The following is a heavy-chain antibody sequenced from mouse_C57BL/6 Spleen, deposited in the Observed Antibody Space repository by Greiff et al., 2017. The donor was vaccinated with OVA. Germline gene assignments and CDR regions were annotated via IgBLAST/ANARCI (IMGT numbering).Heavy chain of an antibody. Sequence: VQLQESGAELVRPGASVTLSCKASGYTFTDYEMHWVKQTPVHGLEWIGAIDPETGGTAYNQKFKGKAILTADNSSSTAYMELRSLTSEDSAVYYCHYDARSWGQGTTLTVSS. CDR3: HYDARS. CDR2: IDPETGGT. V-gene: IGHV1-15*01. D-gene: IGHD2-4*01. CDR1: GYTFTDYE. J-gene: IGHJ2*01.